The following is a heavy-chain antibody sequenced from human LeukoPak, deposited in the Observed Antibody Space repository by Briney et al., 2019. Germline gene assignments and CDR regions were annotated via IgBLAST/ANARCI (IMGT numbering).Heavy chain of an antibody. Sequence: GGSLRLSCAASGFIFSSYAMHWVRQAPGKGLEWVAFIRHDGSHPYHADSVKGRFTISRDTSKNTLYLQMTSLRPEDTAVYYCAQVRLMRAIDDAFDVWGQGTMVTVYS. V-gene: IGHV3-30*02. D-gene: IGHD2-8*01. J-gene: IGHJ3*01. CDR3: AQVRLMRAIDDAFDV. CDR1: GFIFSSYA. CDR2: IRHDGSHP.